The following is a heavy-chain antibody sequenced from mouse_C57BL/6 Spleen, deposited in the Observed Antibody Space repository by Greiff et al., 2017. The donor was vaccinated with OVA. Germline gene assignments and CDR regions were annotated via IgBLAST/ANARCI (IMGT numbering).Heavy chain of an antibody. CDR1: GYTFTDYY. CDR2: INPNNGGT. J-gene: IGHJ2*01. V-gene: IGHV1-26*01. Sequence: DVKLVESGPELVKPGASVKISCKASGYTFTDYYMNWVKQSHGKSLEWIGDINPNNGGTSYNQKFKGKATLTVDKSSSTAYMELRSLTSEDSAVYYCARRLIYFDYWGQGTTLTVSS. CDR3: ARRLIYFDY.